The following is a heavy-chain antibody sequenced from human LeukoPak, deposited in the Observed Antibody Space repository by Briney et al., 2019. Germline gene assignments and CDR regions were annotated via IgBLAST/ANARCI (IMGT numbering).Heavy chain of an antibody. J-gene: IGHJ6*02. CDR2: IYSGGST. CDR1: GFTVSSNY. V-gene: IGHV3-53*01. D-gene: IGHD3-9*01. CDR3: ARGLVGSGYYYGMDV. Sequence: GESLRLSCAASGFTVSSNYMSWVRQAPGKGLEWVSVIYSGGSTYYADSVKGRFTISRDNSKNTLYLQMNSLRAEDTAVYYCARGLVGSGYYYGMDVWGQGTTVAVSS.